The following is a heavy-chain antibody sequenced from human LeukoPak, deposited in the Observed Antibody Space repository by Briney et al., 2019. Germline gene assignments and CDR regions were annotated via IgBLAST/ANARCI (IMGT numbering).Heavy chain of an antibody. CDR2: IYYSGST. V-gene: IGHV4-59*01. CDR1: GGSISSYY. D-gene: IGHD2-2*01. J-gene: IGHJ4*02. Sequence: SETLSLTCTVSGGSISSYYWSWIRQPPGKGLEWIGYIYYSGSTNYNPSLKSRVTISVDTSKNQFSLKLSSVTAADTAVYYCVRGAAYAYFDYWGQGTLVTVSS. CDR3: VRGAAYAYFDY.